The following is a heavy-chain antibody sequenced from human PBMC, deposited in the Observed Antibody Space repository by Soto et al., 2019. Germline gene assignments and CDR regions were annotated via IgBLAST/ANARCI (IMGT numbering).Heavy chain of an antibody. CDR2: ISAYNGNT. CDR3: ARVSRIFGVVTDFDY. D-gene: IGHD3-3*01. J-gene: IGHJ4*02. CDR1: GYTFTSYG. V-gene: IGHV1-18*01. Sequence: VKVSCKASGYTFTSYGISWVRQAPGQGLEWMGWISAYNGNTNYAQKLQGRVTMTTDTSTSTAYMELRSLRSDDTAVYYCARVSRIFGVVTDFDYRGQGTLVTVSS.